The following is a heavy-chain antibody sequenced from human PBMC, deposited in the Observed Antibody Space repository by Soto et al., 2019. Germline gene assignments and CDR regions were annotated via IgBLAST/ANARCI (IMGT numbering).Heavy chain of an antibody. D-gene: IGHD3-3*01. CDR3: ARAPYSTIFGVPGYYYYGMDV. V-gene: IGHV3-21*01. Sequence: GGSLRLSCAASGFTFSSYSMNWVRQAPGKGLEWVLSFSSSCIYIYYADSVKGRFTISRDNAKNSLYLQMNSLRAEDTAVYYCARAPYSTIFGVPGYYYYGMDVWGQGTTVTVSS. CDR1: GFTFSSYS. CDR2: FSSSCIYI. J-gene: IGHJ6*02.